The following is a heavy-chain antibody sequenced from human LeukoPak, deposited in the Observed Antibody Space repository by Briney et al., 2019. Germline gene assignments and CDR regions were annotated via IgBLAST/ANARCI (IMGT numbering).Heavy chain of an antibody. CDR1: GFTFSSYW. V-gene: IGHV3-7*01. CDR3: ARSLLHYYDSSGYGY. Sequence: GGSLRLSCAASGFTFSSYWMSWVRHAPGKGLEWVANIKQDGSEKYYVDSVKGRFTISRDNAKNSLYLQMNSLRAEDTAVYYCARSLLHYYDSSGYGYWGQGALVTVSS. D-gene: IGHD3-22*01. CDR2: IKQDGSEK. J-gene: IGHJ4*02.